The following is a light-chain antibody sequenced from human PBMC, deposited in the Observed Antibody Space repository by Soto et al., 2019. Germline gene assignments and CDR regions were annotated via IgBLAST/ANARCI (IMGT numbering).Light chain of an antibody. J-gene: IGLJ2*01. CDR1: ISDIGGYNF. CDR3: SSFTTSSTLVV. V-gene: IGLV2-14*01. Sequence: QSVLTQPASVSGSPGQSITISCTGTISDIGGYNFVSWYQHHPGKAPKLMIYEVNNRPSGVSSRFSGSKSGNTASLTISGLQTDDEADYYCSSFTTSSTLVVFGGGTKLIVL. CDR2: EVN.